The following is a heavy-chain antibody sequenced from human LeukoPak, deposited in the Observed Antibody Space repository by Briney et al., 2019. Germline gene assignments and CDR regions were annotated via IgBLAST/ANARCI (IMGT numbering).Heavy chain of an antibody. D-gene: IGHD3-22*01. CDR2: ISGSGGST. Sequence: GGSLRLSCAASGFTFSSYGMSWVRQAPGKGLEWVSAISGSGGSTYYADSVKGRFTISRDNSKNTLYLQMNSLRAEDTAVYYCAKVGTHYYDSSGYYWGQGTLVTVSS. CDR1: GFTFSSYG. CDR3: AKVGTHYYDSSGYY. J-gene: IGHJ4*02. V-gene: IGHV3-23*01.